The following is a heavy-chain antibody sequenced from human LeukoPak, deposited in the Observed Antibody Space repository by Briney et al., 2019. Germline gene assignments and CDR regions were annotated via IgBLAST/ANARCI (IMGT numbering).Heavy chain of an antibody. CDR1: GFTFSSYG. J-gene: IGHJ6*02. V-gene: IGHV3-30*18. D-gene: IGHD4-17*01. CDR3: AKDHPPYGDYYYGMDV. Sequence: GRSLRLSCAASGFTFSSYGMHWVRQAPGKGLEWVAVISYDGGNTHYADSVKGRFTFSRDNSKNTVYLQMSSLRAEDTAVYYCAKDHPPYGDYYYGMDVWGQGTTVTVSS. CDR2: ISYDGGNT.